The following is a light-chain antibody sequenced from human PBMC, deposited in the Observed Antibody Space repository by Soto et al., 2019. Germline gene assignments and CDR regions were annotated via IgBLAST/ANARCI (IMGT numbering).Light chain of an antibody. CDR3: QQSHSTPLT. V-gene: IGKV1-39*01. Sequence: DIKLTQSPSSLSASVGDRVTITCRASLRISKYLNWYQQKPGKAPKLLVYGASTLQSGVTSRFSGSGSGTDFTLTITNQQPEDSATYFCQQSHSTPLTFGGGT. J-gene: IGKJ4*01. CDR2: GAS. CDR1: LRISKY.